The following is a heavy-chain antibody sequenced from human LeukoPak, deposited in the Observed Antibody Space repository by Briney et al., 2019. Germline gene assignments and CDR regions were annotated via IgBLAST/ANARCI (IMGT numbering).Heavy chain of an antibody. CDR3: AAGTFDWSSNNFDY. CDR1: GYTLTELS. D-gene: IGHD3-9*01. Sequence: GASVKVSCKVSGYTLTELSMHWVRQAPGKGLEWMGGFDPEDGETIYAQKFQGRVTMTEDTSTDTAYMELSSLRSEDTAVYYCAAGTFDWSSNNFDYWGQGTLVTVSS. J-gene: IGHJ4*02. CDR2: FDPEDGET. V-gene: IGHV1-24*01.